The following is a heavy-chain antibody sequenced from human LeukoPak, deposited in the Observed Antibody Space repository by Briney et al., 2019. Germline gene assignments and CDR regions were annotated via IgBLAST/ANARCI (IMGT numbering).Heavy chain of an antibody. Sequence: GGPLSPSCPASGFTSRSYEMNWVRQAQGKGLEGVPYISSSGSTIYYADSVKGRFTISRDNAKNSLYLQMNSLRAEDTAVYYCARDQITAMVYYYFDYWGQGTLVTVSS. CDR3: ARDQITAMVYYYFDY. V-gene: IGHV3-48*03. CDR2: ISSSGSTI. J-gene: IGHJ4*02. D-gene: IGHD5-18*01. CDR1: GFTSRSYE.